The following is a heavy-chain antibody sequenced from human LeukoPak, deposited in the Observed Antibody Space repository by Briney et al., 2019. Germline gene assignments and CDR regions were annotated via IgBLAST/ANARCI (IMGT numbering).Heavy chain of an antibody. CDR2: ISGSGGST. CDR1: GFTFSSYA. Sequence: GGSLRLSCAASGFTFSSYAMSWVRQAPGKGLEWDSAISGSGGSTYYADSVKGRFTISRDSSKNTLHLQMNSLRTEDTAVYYCARDSISSSWYERDYYFDYWGQGTLVTVSS. V-gene: IGHV3-23*01. CDR3: ARDSISSSWYERDYYFDY. D-gene: IGHD6-13*01. J-gene: IGHJ4*02.